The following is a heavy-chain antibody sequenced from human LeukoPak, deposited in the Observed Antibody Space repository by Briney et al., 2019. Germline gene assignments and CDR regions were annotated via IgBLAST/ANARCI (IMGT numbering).Heavy chain of an antibody. CDR2: IKPDGGEK. Sequence: PGRSLRLSCVVSGFTFNNNWMTWVRQSPGKGLEWEATIKPDGGEKYYVDSVKGRFTISRDNARNSLFLQMNSLRAEDTAVYYCTRDSDWFFWDWGLGTLVTVSS. D-gene: IGHD3-9*01. V-gene: IGHV3-7*03. CDR1: GFTFNNNW. J-gene: IGHJ4*02. CDR3: TRDSDWFFWD.